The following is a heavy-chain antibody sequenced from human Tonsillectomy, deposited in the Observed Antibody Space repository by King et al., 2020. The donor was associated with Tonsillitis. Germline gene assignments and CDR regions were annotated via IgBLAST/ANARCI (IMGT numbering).Heavy chain of an antibody. J-gene: IGHJ3*02. D-gene: IGHD1-7*01. V-gene: IGHV1-2*02. CDR3: ASVYDWNYVGAFDI. CDR2: INPNSGGT. Sequence: QGQLVQSGAEVKKPGASVKVSCKASGYTFTGYYMHWGRQAPGQGLEWLGGINPNSGGTNYAQKFQGRVTLTRDTSISTAYMERSRLRSDDTAVYYCASVYDWNYVGAFDIWGQGTMVTVSS. CDR1: GYTFTGYY.